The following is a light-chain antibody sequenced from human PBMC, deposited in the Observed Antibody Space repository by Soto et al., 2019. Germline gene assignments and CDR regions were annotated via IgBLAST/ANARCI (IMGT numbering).Light chain of an antibody. CDR1: QSVSSK. Sequence: EIVMTQSPATLSVSPGERATLSCRASQSVSSKLAWYQQKPGQAPRLLIYGSSTRATGIPARFSGSGSGTECTLTISSLQSEDFAVYYCQQYNNWPPTFGQGTKVDIK. CDR3: QQYNNWPPT. CDR2: GSS. J-gene: IGKJ2*01. V-gene: IGKV3-15*01.